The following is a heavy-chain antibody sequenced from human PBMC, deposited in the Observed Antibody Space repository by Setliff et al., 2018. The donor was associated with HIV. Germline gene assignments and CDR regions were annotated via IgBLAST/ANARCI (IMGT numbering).Heavy chain of an antibody. CDR2: INPSVGNT. CDR1: GYTFTSYY. D-gene: IGHD3-10*01. Sequence: GALVKVSCKASGYTFTSYYIHWVRQAPGQGLEWMGIINPSVGNTDYAQKFQTRVTMTRDTSTSTVYMELSSLGSNDTAIYYCVRVAMIRGTIVGAFDLWGQGSMVTVSS. J-gene: IGHJ3*01. CDR3: VRVAMIRGTIVGAFDL. V-gene: IGHV1-46*01.